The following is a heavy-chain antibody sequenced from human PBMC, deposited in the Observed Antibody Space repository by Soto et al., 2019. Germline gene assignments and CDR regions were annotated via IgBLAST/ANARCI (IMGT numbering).Heavy chain of an antibody. CDR3: AIGTYSDCYGMEV. V-gene: IGHV3-53*02. J-gene: IGHJ6*02. D-gene: IGHD3-3*01. CDR2: SYSGGST. Sequence: VLLVETVGGLIQPGESLRRSCAASGLIVSDNYISWVRQGPGKGREWVAVSYSGGSTYYAASVKGRFTTSRDNSKNTAYLQMDGLRAEDTAVYYCAIGTYSDCYGMEVWCQGTTVIVSS. CDR1: GLIVSDNY.